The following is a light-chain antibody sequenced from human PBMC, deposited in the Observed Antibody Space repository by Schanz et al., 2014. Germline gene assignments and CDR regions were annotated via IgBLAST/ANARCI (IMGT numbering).Light chain of an antibody. Sequence: QSALTQPASVSGSPGQSITISCTGTSSDVGNYNYVSWYRHHPGKAPKLIIFDVTSRPSGVSNRFSGSKSGNTASLTISGLQAEDEADYYCCSYAGSSTLVFGGGTKVTV. CDR1: SSDVGNYNY. CDR3: CSYAGSSTLV. J-gene: IGLJ3*02. V-gene: IGLV2-23*02. CDR2: DVT.